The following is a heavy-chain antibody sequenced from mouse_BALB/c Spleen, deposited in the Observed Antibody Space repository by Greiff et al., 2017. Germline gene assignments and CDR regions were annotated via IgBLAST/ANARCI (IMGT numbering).Heavy chain of an antibody. D-gene: IGHD2-3*01. CDR2: ISSGGSYT. CDR1: GFTFSSYA. J-gene: IGHJ4*01. V-gene: IGHV5-9-3*01. Sequence: DVMLVESGGGLVKPGGSLKLSCAASGFTFSSYAMSWVRQTPEKRLEWVATISSGGSYTYYPDSVKGRFTISRDNAKNTLYLQMSSLRSEDTAMYYCARQGDGYYYAMDYWGQGTSVTVSS. CDR3: ARQGDGYYYAMDY.